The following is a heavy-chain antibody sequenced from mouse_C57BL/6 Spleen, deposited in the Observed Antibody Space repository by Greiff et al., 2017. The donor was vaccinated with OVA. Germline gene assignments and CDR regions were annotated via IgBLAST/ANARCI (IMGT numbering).Heavy chain of an antibody. CDR1: GYTFTDYN. V-gene: IGHV1-22*01. CDR3: ARSGTTVVGGAY. Sequence: EVQLQESGPELVKPGASVKMSCKASGYTFTDYNMHWVKQSHGKSLEWIGYINPNNGGTSYNQKFKGKATLTVNKSSSTAYMELRSLTSEDSAVYYCARSGTTVVGGAYWGQGTLVTVSA. D-gene: IGHD1-1*01. CDR2: INPNNGGT. J-gene: IGHJ3*01.